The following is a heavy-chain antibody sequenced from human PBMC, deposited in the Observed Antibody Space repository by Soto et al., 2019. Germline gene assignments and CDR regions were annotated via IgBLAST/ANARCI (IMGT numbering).Heavy chain of an antibody. CDR2: INTDGSIT. V-gene: IGHV3-74*01. CDR3: ARDTDGLHY. CDR1: VLIFSNYK. Sequence: GSLRLSCAASVLIFSNYKMHWVRQAPGKGLVWVSRINTDGSITDYADSVKGRFTVSRDNPKNTLYLQMNSLRAEDTAVYYCARDTDGLHYWGQGTLVTVSS. J-gene: IGHJ4*02.